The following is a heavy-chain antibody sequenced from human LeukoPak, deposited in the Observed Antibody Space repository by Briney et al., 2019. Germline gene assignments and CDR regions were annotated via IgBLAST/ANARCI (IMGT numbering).Heavy chain of an antibody. Sequence: GGSLRLSCAASGFTVSSNYMSWVRQAPGKGLEWVSVIYSGGSTYYADSVKGRFTISRDNSKSTLYLQMNSLRAEDTAVYYCARDFVAYYDSSGYSRDYWGQGTLVTVSS. D-gene: IGHD3-22*01. CDR2: IYSGGST. J-gene: IGHJ4*02. CDR3: ARDFVAYYDSSGYSRDY. CDR1: GFTVSSNY. V-gene: IGHV3-66*01.